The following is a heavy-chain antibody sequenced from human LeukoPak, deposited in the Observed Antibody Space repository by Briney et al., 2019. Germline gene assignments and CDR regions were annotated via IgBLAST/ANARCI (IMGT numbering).Heavy chain of an antibody. D-gene: IGHD3-10*01. CDR1: GYTFGAYY. Sequence: ASVKVSCKASGYTFGAYYMYWVRQAPGQGLEWMGWISTYNGNTNYAQKLQGRVTMTTDTSTSTAYMELRSLRSDDTAVYYCARDTVTMIRGGHTEIDYWGQGTLVTVSS. V-gene: IGHV1-18*04. J-gene: IGHJ4*02. CDR3: ARDTVTMIRGGHTEIDY. CDR2: ISTYNGNT.